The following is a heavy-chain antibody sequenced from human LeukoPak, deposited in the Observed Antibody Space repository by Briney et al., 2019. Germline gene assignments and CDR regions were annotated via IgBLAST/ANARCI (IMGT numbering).Heavy chain of an antibody. CDR3: GRPTKYWLVRGDGVDV. CDR1: GFTFSSYA. D-gene: IGHD6-19*01. Sequence: GGSLRLSCGASGFTFSSYAMTWVRQAPGKGLEWVASIDAGGGDTYHSDSVKGRFTISRDNSMNTLYLQMNSLRADDTAVYYCGRPTKYWLVRGDGVDVWGQGTTVTVSS. J-gene: IGHJ6*02. CDR2: IDAGGGDT. V-gene: IGHV3-23*01.